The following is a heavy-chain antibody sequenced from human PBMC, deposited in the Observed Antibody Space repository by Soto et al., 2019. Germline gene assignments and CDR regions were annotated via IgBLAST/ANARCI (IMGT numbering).Heavy chain of an antibody. Sequence: GGSLRLCCTASGFTFSSYAMTWIRQAPGKGLEWISFIRSKAYDETAEYAASVKGRFSISRDDSKGIAYLQMNSLKTEDTALYYCSRGANYDTHGYTYSSHYWGQATRLTVSS. V-gene: IGHV3-49*03. CDR2: IRSKAYDETA. D-gene: IGHD3-22*01. CDR1: GFTFSSYA. CDR3: SRGANYDTHGYTYSSHY. J-gene: IGHJ4*02.